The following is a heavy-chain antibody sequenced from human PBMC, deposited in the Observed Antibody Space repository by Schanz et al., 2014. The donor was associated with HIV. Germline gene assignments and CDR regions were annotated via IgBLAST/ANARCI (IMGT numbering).Heavy chain of an antibody. CDR3: TKEVPPDV. CDR1: TFTFNNYD. V-gene: IGHV3-23*04. Sequence: EVQLVESGGGLVQPGGSLRLSCAASTFTFNNYDMGWVRQAPGKGLEWVSGISGNGGSTYHADSVKGRFTISRDNSKNTLYLQMNSLRAEDTAVYYCTKEVPPDVWGQGTTVTVSS. CDR2: ISGNGGST. D-gene: IGHD1-1*01. J-gene: IGHJ6*02.